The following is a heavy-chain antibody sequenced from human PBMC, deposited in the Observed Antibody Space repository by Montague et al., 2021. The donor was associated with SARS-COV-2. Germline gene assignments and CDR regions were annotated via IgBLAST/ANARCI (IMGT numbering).Heavy chain of an antibody. CDR3: ARLLRSCTNGVCRTYYYYAMDV. CDR1: GXSISGYY. J-gene: IGHJ6*02. D-gene: IGHD2-8*01. V-gene: IGHV4-59*01. Sequence: SETLSLTCTVSGXSISGYYWSWIRQPPGKGLEWIGYIYYSGSTKYNPFLESRATVSVDRSKNQVSLKLSSVTAADTAVYYCARLLRSCTNGVCRTYYYYAMDVWGQGTTVTVSS. CDR2: IYYSGST.